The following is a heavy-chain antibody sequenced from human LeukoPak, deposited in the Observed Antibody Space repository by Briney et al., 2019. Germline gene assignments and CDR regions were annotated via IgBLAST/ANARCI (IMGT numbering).Heavy chain of an antibody. CDR2: IIPIFGTA. Sequence: SVKVSCKASGGTFSSYAISWVRQAPGQGLEWMGGIIPIFGTANYAQKFQGRVTITADESTSTAYMELSSLRSEDTAVYYCAREPGTSGYYGSGSYRYWGQGTLVAVSS. D-gene: IGHD3-10*01. CDR1: GGTFSSYA. J-gene: IGHJ4*02. CDR3: AREPGTSGYYGSGSYRY. V-gene: IGHV1-69*13.